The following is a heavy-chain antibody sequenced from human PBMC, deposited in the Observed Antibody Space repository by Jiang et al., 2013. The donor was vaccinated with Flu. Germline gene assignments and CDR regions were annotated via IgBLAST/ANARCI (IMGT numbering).Heavy chain of an antibody. D-gene: IGHD3-3*01. CDR2: IYWDDDK. J-gene: IGHJ4*02. V-gene: IGHV2-5*02. CDR1: GFSLSTSGVG. Sequence: KPTQTLTLTCTFSGFSLSTSGVGVAWIRQPPGKALEWLALIYWDDDKRYSPSLKRRLTITKHTSKKQVVLTLTNVDPVDTATYYCAYRRPYEGSGYPSSPFDYWGQGSLVTVSS. CDR3: AYRRPYEGSGYPSSPFDY.